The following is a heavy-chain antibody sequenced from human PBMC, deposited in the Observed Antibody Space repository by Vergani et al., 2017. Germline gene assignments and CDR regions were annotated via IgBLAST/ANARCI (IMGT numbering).Heavy chain of an antibody. CDR3: ARVCSSTSCYWDNWFDP. CDR2: IIPIFGTA. J-gene: IGHJ5*02. V-gene: IGHV1-69*01. Sequence: QVQLVQSGAEVKKPGSSVKVSCKASGGTFSSYAISWVRQAPGQGLEWMGGIIPIFGTANYAQKFQGRVTITADESTSTAYMELSSLRSEDTAVYYCARVCSSTSCYWDNWFDPWGQGTLVTVSS. D-gene: IGHD2-2*01. CDR1: GGTFSSYA.